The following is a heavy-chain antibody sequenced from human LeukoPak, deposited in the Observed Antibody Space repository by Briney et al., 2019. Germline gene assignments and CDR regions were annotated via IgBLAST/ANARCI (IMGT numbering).Heavy chain of an antibody. J-gene: IGHJ4*02. CDR3: AKAVSAAMVPYYFDY. CDR1: GFTFSSYA. Sequence: PGASLRLSCAASGFTFSSYAMSWVRQAPGKGLEWVSAISGSGGSTYYADSVKGRFTISRDNSKNTLYLRMNSLRAEDTAVYYCAKAVSAAMVPYYFDYWGQGTLVTVSS. D-gene: IGHD5-18*01. V-gene: IGHV3-23*01. CDR2: ISGSGGST.